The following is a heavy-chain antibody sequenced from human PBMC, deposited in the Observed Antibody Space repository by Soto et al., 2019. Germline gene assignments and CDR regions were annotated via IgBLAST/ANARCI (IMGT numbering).Heavy chain of an antibody. D-gene: IGHD1-7*01. CDR1: GGTFSSYA. J-gene: IGHJ6*02. V-gene: IGHV1-69*13. CDR2: IIPIFGTA. Sequence: SVKFSCKASGGTFSSYAISWVRQAPGQGLDCIGGIIPIFGTANYAQKFQGRVTITADESTSTAYMELSSLRSEDTAVYYCARKRGTAYYYYGMDVWGQGTTVTVSS. CDR3: ARKRGTAYYYYGMDV.